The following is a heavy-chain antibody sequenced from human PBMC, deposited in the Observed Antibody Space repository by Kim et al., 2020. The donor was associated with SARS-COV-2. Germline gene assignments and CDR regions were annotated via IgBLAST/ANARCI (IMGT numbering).Heavy chain of an antibody. V-gene: IGHV3-23*01. J-gene: IGHJ4*02. Sequence: GGSLRLSGAASGFTFSSYAMSWVRQAPGKGLEWVSAISGSGGSTYYADSVKGRFTISRDNSKNTLYVQMNSLRAEDTAVYYCAKASYSSSWYLVHWGQGTLVTVSS. CDR1: GFTFSSYA. CDR2: ISGSGGST. CDR3: AKASYSSSWYLVH. D-gene: IGHD6-13*01.